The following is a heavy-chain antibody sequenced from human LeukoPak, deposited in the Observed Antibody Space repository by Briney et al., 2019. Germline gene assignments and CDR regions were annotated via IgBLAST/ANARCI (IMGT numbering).Heavy chain of an antibody. V-gene: IGHV3-53*01. D-gene: IGHD2-21*02. J-gene: IGHJ2*01. CDR3: ARGAYCGGDCSGYFDL. CDR1: GFTVSRNY. Sequence: GGSLRLSCAASGFTVSRNYMSWVRQAPGKGLEWVSVTYSDDNTYYADSVKGRFTISRDNFKNTLYLQMNSLRAEDTAVYYCARGAYCGGDCSGYFDLWGRGTLVTVSS. CDR2: TYSDDNT.